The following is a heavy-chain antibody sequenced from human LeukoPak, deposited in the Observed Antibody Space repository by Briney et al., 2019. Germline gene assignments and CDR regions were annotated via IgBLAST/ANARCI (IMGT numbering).Heavy chain of an antibody. D-gene: IGHD2-2*01. CDR3: ARDLGDIVVVPAAH. V-gene: IGHV3-30*04. CDR2: ISYDGSNK. CDR1: GFTFSSYA. J-gene: IGHJ4*02. Sequence: GGSLRLSCAASGFTFSSYAMHWVRQAPGKGLEWVAVISYDGSNKYYADSVKGRFTISRGNSKNTLYLQMNSLRAEDTAVYYCARDLGDIVVVPAAHWGQGTLVTVSS.